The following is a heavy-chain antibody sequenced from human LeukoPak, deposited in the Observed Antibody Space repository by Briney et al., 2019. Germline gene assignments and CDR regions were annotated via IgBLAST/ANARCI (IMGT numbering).Heavy chain of an antibody. CDR3: AKSPVASCRGSFCYPFDS. V-gene: IGHV1-2*02. CDR2: INPNSGDT. Sequence: ASVKVSCKTSGYTFTGYYMHWVRQAPGQGLEWMGWINPNSGDTNYAQKFQGRVTMTRDTSISTAYMELSRLRAEDTAVYFCAKSPVASCRGSFCYPFDSWGQGNLVTVSS. J-gene: IGHJ4*02. D-gene: IGHD2-15*01. CDR1: GYTFTGYY.